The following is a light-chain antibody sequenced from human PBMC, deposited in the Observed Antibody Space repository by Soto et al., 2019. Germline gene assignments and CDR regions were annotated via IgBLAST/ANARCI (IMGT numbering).Light chain of an antibody. CDR3: QEGSTLLT. CDR2: GAS. J-gene: IGKJ4*01. V-gene: IGKV1-39*01. Sequence: DIQMTQSPSSLSTSVGDRVTITCRTSQSVSTYLNWYQQRPGKAPKLLIYGASSLQSGVPSRFSGSGSGTHFTLTISSLQPEDFATHYCQEGSTLLTFGGGTKVEIK. CDR1: QSVSTY.